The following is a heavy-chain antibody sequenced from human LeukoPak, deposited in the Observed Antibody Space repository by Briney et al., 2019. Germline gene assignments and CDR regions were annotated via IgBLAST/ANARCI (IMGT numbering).Heavy chain of an antibody. CDR1: GFTLSSYW. CDR2: IKEDGSEK. Sequence: GGSLRLSCVASGFTLSSYWMSWVRQVPGKGLEWVANIKEDGSEKNYVDSVKGRFIISRDNAKNSLHLQMNSLRAEDTAVYYCAKGRGPTLLYWGQGTLVTVSS. CDR3: AKGRGPTLLY. D-gene: IGHD3-16*01. V-gene: IGHV3-7*01. J-gene: IGHJ4*02.